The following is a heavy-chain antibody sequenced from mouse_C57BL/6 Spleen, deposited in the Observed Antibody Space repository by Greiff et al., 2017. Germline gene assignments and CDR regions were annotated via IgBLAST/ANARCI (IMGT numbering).Heavy chain of an antibody. CDR2: IYPGSGNT. J-gene: IGHJ4*01. V-gene: IGHV1-76*01. CDR3: ARLGASYYAMDY. D-gene: IGHD6-1*01. CDR1: GYTFTDYY. Sequence: QVQLQQSGAELVRPGASVKLSCKASGYTFTDYYINWVKQRPGQGLEWIARIYPGSGNTYYNEKFKGKATLTAEKSSSTAYMQLSSLTSEDSAVYFCARLGASYYAMDYWGQGTSVTVSS.